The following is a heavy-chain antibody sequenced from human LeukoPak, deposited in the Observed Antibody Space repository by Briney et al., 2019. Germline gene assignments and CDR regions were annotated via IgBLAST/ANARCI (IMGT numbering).Heavy chain of an antibody. CDR1: GDSISSYS. Sequence: SETLSLTCTVSGDSISSYSWSWIRQPPGKGLEWIGFIYYSGSTNYNPSLKSRVTISVDTSKNQFSLKVSSVTAADTAVYYCARAGRSSGPFGPSDYWGQGTLVTVSS. CDR2: IYYSGST. D-gene: IGHD3-22*01. CDR3: ARAGRSSGPFGPSDY. J-gene: IGHJ4*02. V-gene: IGHV4-59*01.